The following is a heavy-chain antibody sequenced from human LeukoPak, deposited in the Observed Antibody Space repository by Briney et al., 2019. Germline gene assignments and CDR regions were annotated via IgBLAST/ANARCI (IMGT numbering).Heavy chain of an antibody. CDR3: ARPRRYYDSSGSGWFDP. CDR1: GESISGFY. Sequence: SETLSLTCTVSGESISGFYWTWIRQPPGKGLEWIGYIYYSGSTNYNPSLKSRVTISVDTSKNQFSLKLSSVTAADTAVYYCARPRRYYDSSGSGWFDPWGQGTLVTVSS. V-gene: IGHV4-59*12. D-gene: IGHD3-22*01. J-gene: IGHJ5*02. CDR2: IYYSGST.